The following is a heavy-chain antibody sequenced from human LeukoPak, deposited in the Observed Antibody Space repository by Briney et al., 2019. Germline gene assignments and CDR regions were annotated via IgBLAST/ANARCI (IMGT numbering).Heavy chain of an antibody. D-gene: IGHD6-19*01. CDR1: GYTFSNVW. CDR2: IKSKTDGGTT. J-gene: IGHJ4*02. V-gene: IGHV3-15*01. Sequence: KSGGSLGLSCAASGYTFSNVWMSWVRQARAKGLEWVGGIKSKTDGGTTDYAAPVKGRFTISRDDSKNTLNLQMNSLKSEDTAVYYCTPSIAVAGSLDYWGQGTLVTVSS. CDR3: TPSIAVAGSLDY.